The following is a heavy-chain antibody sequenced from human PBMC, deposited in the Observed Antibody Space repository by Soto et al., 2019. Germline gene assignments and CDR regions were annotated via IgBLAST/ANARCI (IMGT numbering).Heavy chain of an antibody. CDR1: GFTFSSYW. CDR2: IKQDGSEK. D-gene: IGHD3-3*01. V-gene: IGHV3-7*01. Sequence: EVQLVESGGGLVQPGGSLRLSCAASGFTFSSYWMSWVRQAPGKGLEWVANIKQDGSEKYYVDSVKGRFTISRDNAKNSLYLQMNSLRAEDTAVYYCARVAPLRFLKWLSSYWYFDLWGRGTLVTVSS. J-gene: IGHJ2*01. CDR3: ARVAPLRFLKWLSSYWYFDL.